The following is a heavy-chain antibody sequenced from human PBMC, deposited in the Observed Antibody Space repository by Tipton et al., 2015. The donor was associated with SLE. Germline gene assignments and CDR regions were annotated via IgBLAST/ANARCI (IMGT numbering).Heavy chain of an antibody. V-gene: IGHV4-59*12. D-gene: IGHD1-26*01. CDR2: IYYSGST. Sequence: TLSLTCTVSGGSISSYYWSWIRQPPGKGLEWIGYIYYSGSTNYNPSLKSRVTISLDTSKNQFSLKLSSVTAADTAVYYCAGMSYPREGYFDYWGQGTLVTVSS. CDR3: AGMSYPREGYFDY. CDR1: GGSISSYY. J-gene: IGHJ4*02.